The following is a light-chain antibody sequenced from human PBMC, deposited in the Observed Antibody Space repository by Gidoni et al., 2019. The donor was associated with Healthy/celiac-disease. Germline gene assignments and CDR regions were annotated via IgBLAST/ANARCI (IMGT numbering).Light chain of an antibody. Sequence: PGQTARITCSGDALPKQYAYWYQQKPGQAPVLVIYKDSERPSGIPERFSGSSSGTTVTLTISGVQAEDEADYYCQSADSSGSVVFGGGTKLTVL. J-gene: IGLJ2*01. V-gene: IGLV3-25*03. CDR2: KDS. CDR1: ALPKQY. CDR3: QSADSSGSVV.